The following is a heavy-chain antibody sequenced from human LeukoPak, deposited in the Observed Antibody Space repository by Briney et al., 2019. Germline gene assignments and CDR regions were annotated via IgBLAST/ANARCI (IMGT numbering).Heavy chain of an antibody. Sequence: PSETLSLTCTVSGGSISSSSYYWGWIRQPPGKGLEWIGSIYYSGSTYYNPSLKSRVTISVDTSKNQFSLKLSSVTAADTAVYYCARVGDLRYYYYMDVWAKGPRSPSP. V-gene: IGHV4-39*07. J-gene: IGHJ6*03. D-gene: IGHD3-10*01. CDR1: GGSISSSSYY. CDR2: IYYSGST. CDR3: ARVGDLRYYYYMDV.